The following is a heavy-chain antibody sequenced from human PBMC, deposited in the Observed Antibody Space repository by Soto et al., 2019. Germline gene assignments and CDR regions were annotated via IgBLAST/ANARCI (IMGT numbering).Heavy chain of an antibody. D-gene: IGHD3-22*01. V-gene: IGHV1-8*01. CDR3: VRGYPYSSGP. CDR2: MNPNRGNT. J-gene: IGHJ5*02. CDR1: GYTFTSHD. Sequence: QVQLVQSGAEVKKPGASVKVSCKASGYTFTSHDINWVRQATGQGLEWMGWMNPNRGNTGYAQKFQGRVTMTRSTSISTAYMELSNLRSEDTAVYYCVRGYPYSSGPWGQGTLVTDSS.